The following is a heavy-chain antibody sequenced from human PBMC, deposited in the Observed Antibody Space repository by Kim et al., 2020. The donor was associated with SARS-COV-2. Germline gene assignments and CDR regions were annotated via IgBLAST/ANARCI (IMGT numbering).Heavy chain of an antibody. Sequence: GGSLRLSCAASGFTFSSYAMHWVRQAPGKGLEWVAVISYDGSNKYYADSVKGRFTISRDNSKNTLYLQMNSLRAEDTAVYYCARGVYYDFWSGYYKGKETVNTAMVDRAYYFDYWGQGTLVTVSS. J-gene: IGHJ4*02. V-gene: IGHV3-30-3*01. D-gene: IGHD3-3*01. CDR3: ARGVYYDFWSGYYKGKETVNTAMVDRAYYFDY. CDR1: GFTFSSYA. CDR2: ISYDGSNK.